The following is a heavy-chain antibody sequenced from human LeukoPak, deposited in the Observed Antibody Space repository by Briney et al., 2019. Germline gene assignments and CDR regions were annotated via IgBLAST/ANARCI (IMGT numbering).Heavy chain of an antibody. D-gene: IGHD3-16*02. J-gene: IGHJ4*02. CDR3: AKWDRIMITFGGVIVR. CDR2: ISSSGSTI. CDR1: GFTFSSYE. Sequence: PGGSLRPSCAASGFTFSSYEMNWVRQAPGKGLEWVSYISSSGSTIYYADSVKGRFTISRDNSKNTLYLQMNSLRAEDTAVYYCAKWDRIMITFGGVIVRWGQGTLVTVSS. V-gene: IGHV3-48*03.